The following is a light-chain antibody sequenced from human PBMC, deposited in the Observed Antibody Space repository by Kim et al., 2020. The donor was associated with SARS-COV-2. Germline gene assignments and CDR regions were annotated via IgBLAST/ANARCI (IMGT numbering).Light chain of an antibody. J-gene: IGKJ2*01. CDR1: RSVRYNR. CDR2: NAT. Sequence: SSAEEKATLSSSASRSVRYNRLAWYKRRSGHPPRLHIYNATARRGAVPDKCSGSGSGTDFTLTIIKVEHEDFEMYYCQQYGSSPYTFGQGTKLEIK. CDR3: QQYGSSPYT. V-gene: IGKV3-20*01.